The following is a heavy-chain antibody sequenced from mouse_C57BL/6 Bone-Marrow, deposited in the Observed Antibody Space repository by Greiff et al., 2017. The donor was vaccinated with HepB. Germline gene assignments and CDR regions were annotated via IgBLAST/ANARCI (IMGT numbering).Heavy chain of an antibody. CDR2: IDPENGDT. CDR1: GFNIKDDY. J-gene: IGHJ1*03. CDR3: TGRGYFEI. V-gene: IGHV14-4*01. Sequence: VQLQQSGAELVRPGASVKLSCTASGFNIKDDYMHWVKQRPEQGLEWIGWIDPENGDTEYASKFQGKATITADTSSNTAYLQLSSLTSEDTAVYYCTGRGYFEIWGTGTTVTVSS.